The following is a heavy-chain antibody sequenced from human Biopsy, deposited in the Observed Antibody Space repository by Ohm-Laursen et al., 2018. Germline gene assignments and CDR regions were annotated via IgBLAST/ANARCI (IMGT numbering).Heavy chain of an antibody. CDR1: GYTFIAYN. CDR2: ITPESGGT. J-gene: IGHJ6*02. CDR3: VKATDDKRYGMDV. Sequence: SVKVSCKASGYTFIAYNIHWVRQAPGQGLEWMGWITPESGGTDYAQKFRGRVSMTRDTSISTVYMELKSLTSDDTAVYYCVKATDDKRYGMDVWGQGTTVTVSS. D-gene: IGHD5-24*01. V-gene: IGHV1-2*02.